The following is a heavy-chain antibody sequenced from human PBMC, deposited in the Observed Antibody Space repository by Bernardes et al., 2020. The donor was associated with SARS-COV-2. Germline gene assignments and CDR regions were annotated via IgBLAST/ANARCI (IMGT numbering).Heavy chain of an antibody. J-gene: IGHJ3*02. CDR3: VRGYHSFDI. V-gene: IGHV3-72*01. CDR2: TRSKANSFTT. CDR1: GFILSDHY. Sequence: SLRLSCATSGFILSDHYMDWVRQAPGKGLEWVGRTRSKANSFTTEYAASVRGRFTISRDDSSSSLSLQMNSLNSEDTAVYYCVRGYHSFDIWGQGTVVTVSS. D-gene: IGHD2-2*01.